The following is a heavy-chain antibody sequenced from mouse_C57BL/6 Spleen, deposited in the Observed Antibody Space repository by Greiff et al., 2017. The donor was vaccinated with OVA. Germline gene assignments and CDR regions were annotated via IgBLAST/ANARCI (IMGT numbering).Heavy chain of an antibody. CDR1: GYTFTSYG. J-gene: IGHJ1*03. CDR3: APYGSSYGWYFDV. D-gene: IGHD1-1*01. Sequence: VHLVESGAELARPGASVKLSCKASGYTFTSYGISWVKQRTGQGLEWIGEIYPRSGNTYYNEKFKGKATLTADKSSSTAYMELRSLTSEDSAVYFCAPYGSSYGWYFDVWGTGTTVTVSS. CDR2: IYPRSGNT. V-gene: IGHV1-81*01.